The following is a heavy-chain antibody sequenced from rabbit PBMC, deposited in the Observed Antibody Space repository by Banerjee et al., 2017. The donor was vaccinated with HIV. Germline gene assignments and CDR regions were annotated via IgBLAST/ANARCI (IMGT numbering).Heavy chain of an antibody. V-gene: IGHV1S47*01. J-gene: IGHJ4*01. CDR1: GFSLSSND. CDR2: IDTNTGKT. CDR3: ARGNTYNFHL. Sequence: QEQLKETGGGLVQPGESLTLSCKVSGFSLSSNDMSWVRQAPGKGLERIGFIDTNTGKTFYASWAKGRFTITRSTSLSTVTLQLTSLTAADTATYFCARGNTYNFHLWGQGT.